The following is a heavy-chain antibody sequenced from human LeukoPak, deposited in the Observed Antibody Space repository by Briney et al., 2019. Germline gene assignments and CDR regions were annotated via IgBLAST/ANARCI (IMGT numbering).Heavy chain of an antibody. CDR3: ARELPGIAAAGRNWFDP. J-gene: IGHJ5*02. Sequence: GASVKVSCKASGYTFTGYYMHWVRQAPGQGLEWMGWNNPNSGGTNYAQKFQGRVTMTRDTSISTAYMELSRLRSDDTAVYYCARELPGIAAAGRNWFDPWGQGTLVTVSS. CDR1: GYTFTGYY. D-gene: IGHD6-13*01. CDR2: NNPNSGGT. V-gene: IGHV1-2*02.